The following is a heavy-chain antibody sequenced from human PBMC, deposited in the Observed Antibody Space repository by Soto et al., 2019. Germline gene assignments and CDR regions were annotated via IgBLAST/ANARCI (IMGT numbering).Heavy chain of an antibody. CDR2: ISAYNGNT. V-gene: IGHV1-18*01. CDR3: AREDVVTIFGVVNYYGMDV. Sequence: ASVKVSCKASGYTSTNYGMHWVRQAPGQRLEWMGWISAYNGNTKYAQKLQGRITITTDTSTSTAYMELRSLRSDDTAVYYCAREDVVTIFGVVNYYGMDVWGQGTTVTVSS. CDR1: GYTSTNYG. D-gene: IGHD3-3*01. J-gene: IGHJ6*02.